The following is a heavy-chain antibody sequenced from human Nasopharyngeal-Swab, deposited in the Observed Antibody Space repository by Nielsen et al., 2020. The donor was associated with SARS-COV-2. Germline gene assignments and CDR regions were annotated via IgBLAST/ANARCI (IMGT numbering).Heavy chain of an antibody. CDR1: GFTFSNYW. J-gene: IGHJ4*02. D-gene: IGHD5-18*01. CDR2: IKEDGSAK. Sequence: GGSLRLSCADSGFTFSNYWMSWVRQAPGKGLEWVANIKEDGSAKYYVDSVKGRFTISRDNAKNSLYLQMNSLRAEDTAVYYCARDNGYIAYFDYWGQGTLVTVSS. V-gene: IGHV3-7*01. CDR3: ARDNGYIAYFDY.